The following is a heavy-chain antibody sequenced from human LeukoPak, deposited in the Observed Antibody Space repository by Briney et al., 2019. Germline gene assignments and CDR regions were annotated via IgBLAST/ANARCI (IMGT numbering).Heavy chain of an antibody. D-gene: IGHD1-26*01. CDR3: ARDSGSSDY. Sequence: GGSLRLSCAASGFTFSRYWMHWVRQPQGKGLVWVSHINTDGSSSNYADSVKGRFTISRDNAKNTLYLQMNSLRAEDTAVYYCARDSGSSDYWGQGTLVTVSS. CDR1: GFTFSRYW. V-gene: IGHV3-74*01. J-gene: IGHJ4*02. CDR2: INTDGSSS.